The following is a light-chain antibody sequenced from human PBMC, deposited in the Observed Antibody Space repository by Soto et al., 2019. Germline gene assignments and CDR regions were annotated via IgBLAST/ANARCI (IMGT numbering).Light chain of an antibody. V-gene: IGKV3-15*01. Sequence: EIVMPQSPATLSVSPGERATLSCRASQSVSSNLAWFHQKLGQAPRLPICGASARPTGIPARFSVSGSVTEFTLTISSLQSEDSAVYYCHQYDNWPPWPFGQGTKVEIK. J-gene: IGKJ1*01. CDR1: QSVSSN. CDR3: HQYDNWPPWP. CDR2: GAS.